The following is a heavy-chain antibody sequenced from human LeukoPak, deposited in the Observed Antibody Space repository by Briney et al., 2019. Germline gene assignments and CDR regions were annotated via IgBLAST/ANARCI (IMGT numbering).Heavy chain of an antibody. D-gene: IGHD1-14*01. CDR2: INPSGGST. CDR3: ARVRILDAFDI. J-gene: IGHJ3*02. CDR1: GYTFTSYY. V-gene: IGHV1-46*01. Sequence: ASVKVSCKASGYTFTSYYIHWVRQAPGQGLEWMGIINPSGGSTSYAQKFQGRVTMTRDTSISTAYMELSRLRSDDTAVYYCARVRILDAFDIWGQGTMVTVSS.